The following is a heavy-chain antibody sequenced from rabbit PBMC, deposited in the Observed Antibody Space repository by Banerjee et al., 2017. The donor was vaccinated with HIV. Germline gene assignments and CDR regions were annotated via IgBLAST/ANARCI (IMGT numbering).Heavy chain of an antibody. CDR1: GSTLSRSY. D-gene: IGHD2-1*01. J-gene: IGHJ4*01. CDR3: ARRNSDGRDYGTLHL. V-gene: IGHV1S40*01. CDR2: IGTGSGAT. Sequence: QSLEESGGGLVQPEGSLTLTCTASGSTLSRSYICWVRQAPGKGLEWIACIGTGSGATYYATWAKGRFTISKTSSTTVTLQMTSLTAADTATYFCARRNSDGRDYGTLHLWGPGTLVTVS.